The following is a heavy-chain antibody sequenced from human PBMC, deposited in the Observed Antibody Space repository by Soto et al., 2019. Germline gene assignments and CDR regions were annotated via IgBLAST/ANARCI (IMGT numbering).Heavy chain of an antibody. CDR1: GFTFSSYG. CDR2: IWYDGSNK. D-gene: IGHD6-13*01. Sequence: PGGSLRLSCAASGFTFSSYGMHWVRQTPGKGLEWVAVIWYDGSNKYYADSVKGRFTISRDNSKNTLYLQMNSLRAEDTAVYYCAKTPYSSSWYDPYFDYWGQGTLVTVSS. CDR3: AKTPYSSSWYDPYFDY. J-gene: IGHJ4*02. V-gene: IGHV3-33*06.